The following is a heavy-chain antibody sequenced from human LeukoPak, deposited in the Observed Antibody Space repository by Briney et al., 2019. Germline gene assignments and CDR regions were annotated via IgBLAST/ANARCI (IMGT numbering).Heavy chain of an antibody. CDR3: ARGGFLEWLLPYYGMDV. Sequence: ASVKVSCKASGGTFTSYDINWVRQATGQGLEWMGWMNPNSGNTGYAQKFQGRVTMTGNTSISTAYMELSSLRSEDTAVYYCARGGFLEWLLPYYGMDVWGQGTTVTVSS. V-gene: IGHV1-8*01. D-gene: IGHD3-3*01. CDR2: MNPNSGNT. CDR1: GGTFTSYD. J-gene: IGHJ6*02.